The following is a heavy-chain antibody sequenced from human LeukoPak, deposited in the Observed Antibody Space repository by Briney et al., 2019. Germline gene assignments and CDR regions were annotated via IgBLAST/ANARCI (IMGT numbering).Heavy chain of an antibody. J-gene: IGHJ4*02. V-gene: IGHV3-23*01. CDR2: ISGSGGST. D-gene: IGHD3-22*01. Sequence: GGSLRLSCAASGFIFSGNDMTWVRQAPGKGLEWVSAISGSGGSTYYADSVKGRFTISRDNSKNTLYLQMNSLRAEDTAVYYCAKVAPYYYDSSGYYLFDYWGQGTLVTVSS. CDR3: AKVAPYYYDSSGYYLFDY. CDR1: GFIFSGND.